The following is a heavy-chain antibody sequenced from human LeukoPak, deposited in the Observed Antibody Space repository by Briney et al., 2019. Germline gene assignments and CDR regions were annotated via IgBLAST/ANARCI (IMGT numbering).Heavy chain of an antibody. J-gene: IGHJ6*03. CDR2: LYTNDNT. D-gene: IGHD2-21*02. V-gene: IGHV4-61*02. CDR1: GGSISRGRYY. Sequence: PSQTLSLTCTVSGGSISRGRYYWTWIRQPAGKGLEWIGRLYTNDNTNYNPSLESRVSISVDTSKSQFYLQLTSVTAADTAVYFCARGVVTDDYYMDVWGKGTTVIVSS. CDR3: ARGVVTDDYYMDV.